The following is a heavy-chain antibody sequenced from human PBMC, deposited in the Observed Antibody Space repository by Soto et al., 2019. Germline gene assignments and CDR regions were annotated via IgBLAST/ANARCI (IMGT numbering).Heavy chain of an antibody. D-gene: IGHD2-2*01. CDR1: GFTFSSYA. CDR3: AKGSRYCSSTSCQYYFDY. CDR2: ISGSGGST. Sequence: EVQLFESGGGLVQPGGSLRLSFAASGFTFSSYAMSWVRQAPVKGLEWVSAISGSGGSTYYADSVKGRLIISRDNSKNTLYLQMNSLRAEDTAVYYCAKGSRYCSSTSCQYYFDYWGQGTLVTGSS. J-gene: IGHJ4*02. V-gene: IGHV3-23*01.